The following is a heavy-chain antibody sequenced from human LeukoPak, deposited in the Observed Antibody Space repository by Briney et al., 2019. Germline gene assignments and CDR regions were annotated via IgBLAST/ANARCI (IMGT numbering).Heavy chain of an antibody. V-gene: IGHV3-30*03. CDR1: GFTFSSYG. CDR2: ISYDGSNK. D-gene: IGHD2-15*01. CDR3: ARVLCDIVDCLYGMDV. Sequence: GGSLRLSCAASGFTFSSYGMHWVRQAPGKGLEWVAVISYDGSNKYYADSVKGRFTISRDNSKNTLYLQMNSLRAEDTAVYYCARVLCDIVDCLYGMDVWGQGTTVTVSS. J-gene: IGHJ6*02.